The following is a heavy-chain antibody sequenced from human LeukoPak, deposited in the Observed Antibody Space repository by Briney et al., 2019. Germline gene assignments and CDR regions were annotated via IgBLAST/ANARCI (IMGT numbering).Heavy chain of an antibody. Sequence: ASVKVSCKASGYTFTSYDINWVRQATGQGLEWMGWMNPNSGNTGYAQKFQGRVTMTRNTSISTAYMELSSLRSEDTAVYYCARGGTDLWSGYIVNWFDPWGQGTLVTVSS. CDR2: MNPNSGNT. CDR3: ARGGTDLWSGYIVNWFDP. J-gene: IGHJ5*02. V-gene: IGHV1-8*01. CDR1: GYTFTSYD. D-gene: IGHD3-3*01.